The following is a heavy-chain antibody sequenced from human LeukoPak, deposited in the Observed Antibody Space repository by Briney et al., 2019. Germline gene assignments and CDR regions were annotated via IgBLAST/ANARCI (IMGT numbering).Heavy chain of an antibody. CDR3: ASLGGITVTGPYDFDY. CDR1: GFTFSGNW. J-gene: IGHJ4*02. Sequence: GGSPRLSCAASGFTFSGNWMNWVRQAPGKGLVWVSRINGDGSSTSYADSVKGRFTISRDNARNTLYLQMNSLRAEDTAVYYCASLGGITVTGPYDFDYWGQGTVVTVSS. D-gene: IGHD1-20*01. CDR2: INGDGSST. V-gene: IGHV3-74*01.